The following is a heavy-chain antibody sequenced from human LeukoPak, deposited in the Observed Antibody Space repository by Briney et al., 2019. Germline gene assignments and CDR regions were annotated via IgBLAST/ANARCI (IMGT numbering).Heavy chain of an antibody. J-gene: IGHJ4*02. V-gene: IGHV3-48*01. Sequence: PGGSLRLSCAASGFTFSSYSMNWVRQAPGKGLEWVSYISSSSSTIYYADSVKGRFTISRDNAKNSLYLQMNSLRAEDTTVYYRARGSSWYDIDYWGQGTLVTVSS. CDR1: GFTFSSYS. D-gene: IGHD6-13*01. CDR3: ARGSSWYDIDY. CDR2: ISSSSSTI.